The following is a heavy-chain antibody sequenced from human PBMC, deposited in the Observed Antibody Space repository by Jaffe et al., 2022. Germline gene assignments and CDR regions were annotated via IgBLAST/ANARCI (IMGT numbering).Heavy chain of an antibody. D-gene: IGHD3-3*01. J-gene: IGHJ5*02. CDR2: IYTSGST. V-gene: IGHV4-61*02. CDR1: GGSISSGSYY. Sequence: QVQLQESGPGLVKPSQTLSLTCTVSGGSISSGSYYWSWIRQPAGKGLEWIGRIYTSGSTNYNPSLKSRVTISVDTSKNQFSLKLSSVTAADTAVYYCAREQGEWLTGNNWFDPWGQGTLVTVSS. CDR3: AREQGEWLTGNNWFDP.